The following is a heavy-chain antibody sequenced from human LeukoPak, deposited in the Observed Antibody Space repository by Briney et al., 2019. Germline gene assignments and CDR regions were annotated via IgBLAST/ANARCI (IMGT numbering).Heavy chain of an antibody. CDR1: GYSISSGYY. D-gene: IGHD3-16*01. V-gene: IGHV4-38-2*02. CDR3: ARDVTWGWFDY. J-gene: IGHJ4*02. Sequence: PSETLSLTCTVSGYSISSGYYWGWIRQPPGKGLEWIGSIYHSGSTYYNPSLKSRVTISVDTSKNQFSLKLSSATAADTAVYYCARDVTWGWFDYWGQGILVTVSS. CDR2: IYHSGST.